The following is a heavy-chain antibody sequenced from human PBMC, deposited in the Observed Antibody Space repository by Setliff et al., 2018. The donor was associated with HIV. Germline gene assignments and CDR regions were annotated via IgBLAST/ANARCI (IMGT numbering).Heavy chain of an antibody. V-gene: IGHV3-21*01. CDR2: ITSRSADI. D-gene: IGHD2-8*01. J-gene: IGHJ4*02. CDR3: ARVRPLGYCSTGACPPDY. CDR1: GYTFTIYG. Sequence: SCKASGYTFTIYGMSWVRQAPGKGLEWVSSITSRSADIYYADSVRGRFTISRDNARNSLVLQMNSLRADDTAVYYCARVRPLGYCSTGACPPDYWGQGTLVTVSS.